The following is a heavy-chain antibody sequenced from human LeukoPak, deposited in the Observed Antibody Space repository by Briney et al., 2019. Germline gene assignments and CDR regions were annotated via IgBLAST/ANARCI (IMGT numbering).Heavy chain of an antibody. CDR2: IYYSGST. CDR3: ARDVDSSDAFDI. Sequence: KPSETLSLTCTVPGGSISSYYWSWIRQPPGKGLEWIGYIYYSGSTNYNPSLKSRVTISVDTSKNPFSLKLSSVTAADTAVYYCARDVDSSDAFDIWGQGTMVTVSS. CDR1: GGSISSYY. D-gene: IGHD3-22*01. V-gene: IGHV4-59*01. J-gene: IGHJ3*02.